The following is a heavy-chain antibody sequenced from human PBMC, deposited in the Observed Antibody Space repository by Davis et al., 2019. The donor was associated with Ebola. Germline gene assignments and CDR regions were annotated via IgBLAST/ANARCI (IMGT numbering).Heavy chain of an antibody. CDR1: GFSFSSYA. CDR3: ASGDGRGSSYDMDV. V-gene: IGHV3-23*01. Sequence: GESLKISCAASGFSFSSYAMSWVRQAPGKGLEWVSAISGSGGSTYYADSVKGRFTISRDNDKNSLSLQMNGLRAEDTAVYYCASGDGRGSSYDMDVWGQGTTVTVSS. D-gene: IGHD6-25*01. J-gene: IGHJ6*02. CDR2: ISGSGGST.